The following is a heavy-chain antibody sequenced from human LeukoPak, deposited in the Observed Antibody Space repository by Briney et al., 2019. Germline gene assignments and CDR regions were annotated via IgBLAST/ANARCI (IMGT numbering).Heavy chain of an antibody. Sequence: SVNLSCTVSGYTFTSYGISWVRHAPAQGLVWMGWISGYDSNTNYAEKLQGRVTMTTNISTSTDNMELRSLISDDTAVYYYAGVVAGTNYHYYGMDVWGQGTTVTVSS. CDR3: AGVVAGTNYHYYGMDV. D-gene: IGHD2-15*01. V-gene: IGHV1-18*04. J-gene: IGHJ6*02. CDR2: ISGYDSNT. CDR1: GYTFTSYG.